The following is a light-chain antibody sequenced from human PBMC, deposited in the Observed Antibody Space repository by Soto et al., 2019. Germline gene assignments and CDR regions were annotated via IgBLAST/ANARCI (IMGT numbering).Light chain of an antibody. Sequence: QSALTQPASVSGSPGQSITISCTGTSSDVGSYNLVSWYQQHPGKAPKLMIYEGSKRPSGVSNRFSGSKSGNTASQTISGLQAADEADYYCCSYAGSSTFDVVFGGGTKLTVL. CDR2: EGS. V-gene: IGLV2-23*03. J-gene: IGLJ2*01. CDR1: SSDVGSYNL. CDR3: CSYAGSSTFDVV.